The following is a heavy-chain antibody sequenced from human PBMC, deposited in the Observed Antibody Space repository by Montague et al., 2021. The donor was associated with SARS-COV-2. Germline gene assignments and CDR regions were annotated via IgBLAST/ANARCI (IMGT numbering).Heavy chain of an antibody. Sequence: SLVHAVYGGSFSGYYWSWIRQPPGKGLEWIGEINHSGSTNYNPSLKSRVTISVDTSKNQFSLKLSSVTAADTAVYYCARGRSSNSWYGERRNWFDPWGQGTLVTVSS. D-gene: IGHD6-13*01. J-gene: IGHJ5*02. CDR3: ARGRSSNSWYGERRNWFDP. CDR1: GGSFSGYY. V-gene: IGHV4-34*01. CDR2: INHSGST.